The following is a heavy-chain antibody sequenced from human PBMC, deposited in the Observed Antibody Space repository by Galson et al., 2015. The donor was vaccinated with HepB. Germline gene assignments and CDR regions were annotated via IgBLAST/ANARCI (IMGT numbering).Heavy chain of an antibody. V-gene: IGHV5-10-1*01. Sequence: QSGAEVKKPGESPRISCKGSGYSFTSYWITWVRQMPGKGLEWMGRIDPRDSYTKYSPSFQGHVTISVDKSRSTAHLQWNSLRASDTAMYYCARRYIGPADRRRAGDHWGQGTLVTVSS. CDR1: GYSFTSYW. J-gene: IGHJ4*02. CDR3: ARRYIGPADRRRAGDH. D-gene: IGHD2-2*01. CDR2: IDPRDSYT.